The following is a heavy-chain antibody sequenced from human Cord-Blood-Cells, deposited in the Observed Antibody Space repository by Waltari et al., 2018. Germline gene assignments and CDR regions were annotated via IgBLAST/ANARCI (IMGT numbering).Heavy chain of an antibody. Sequence: QVQLQQSGPGLVKPSQTLSPTCPISGDSVSSNRAASNCIRQSPSRGREWLGRTYYRSKWYNDYAVSVKSRITINPDTSKNQFSLQLNSVTPEDTAVYYCARGPMDWYFDLWGRGTLVTVSS. CDR3: ARGPMDWYFDL. CDR2: TYYRSKWYN. J-gene: IGHJ2*01. V-gene: IGHV6-1*01. CDR1: GDSVSSNRAA.